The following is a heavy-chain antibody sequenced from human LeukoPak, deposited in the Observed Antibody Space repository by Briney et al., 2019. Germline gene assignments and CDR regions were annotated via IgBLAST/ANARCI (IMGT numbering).Heavy chain of an antibody. CDR3: ARASSAGWLRLGGGYFDY. CDR2: INAGNGNT. J-gene: IGHJ4*02. Sequence: ASVKVSCKGSGYTFTNYAVHWVRQAPGQRLEWMGWINAGNGNTKYSQKFQGRVTITRDTSASTAYMELSSLRSEDTAVCYCARASSAGWLRLGGGYFDYWGQGTLVTVSS. V-gene: IGHV1-3*01. D-gene: IGHD5-12*01. CDR1: GYTFTNYA.